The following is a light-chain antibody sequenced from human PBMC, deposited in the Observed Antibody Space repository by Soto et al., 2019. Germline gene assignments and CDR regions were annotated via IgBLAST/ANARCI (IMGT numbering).Light chain of an antibody. CDR2: SDN. CDR3: AAWDNSLNGYV. V-gene: IGLV1-44*01. CDR1: SSNIGSTR. J-gene: IGLJ1*01. Sequence: QSVLTQPPSASGTPGQRVAISCSGASSNIGSTRANWYRQLPGTAPKLLIYSDNQWPSGVPDRFSGSKSGTSASLAISGLQSEDEADYYCAAWDNSLNGYVFGTGTKVTVL.